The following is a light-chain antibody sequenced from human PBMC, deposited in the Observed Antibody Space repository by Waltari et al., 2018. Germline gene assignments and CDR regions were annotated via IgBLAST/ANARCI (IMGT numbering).Light chain of an antibody. CDR3: CSYAGSTTFYV. CDR2: EGS. CDR1: SSDVGSYNF. Sequence: QSALTQPASVSGSPGQSITISCTGTSSDVGSYNFVSWYQQPPGKAPKLMIYEGSKRPSGVSNRFSGSKSGNTASLTISGLQAEDEADYYCCSYAGSTTFYVFGTETKVTVL. J-gene: IGLJ1*01. V-gene: IGLV2-23*01.